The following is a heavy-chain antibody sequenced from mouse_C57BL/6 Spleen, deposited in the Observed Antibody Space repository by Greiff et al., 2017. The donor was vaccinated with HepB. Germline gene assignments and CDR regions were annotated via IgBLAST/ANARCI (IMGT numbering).Heavy chain of an antibody. D-gene: IGHD2-5*01. CDR2: IYPGDGDT. J-gene: IGHJ2*01. CDR3: ARRGYSNYPFDY. CDR1: GYAFSSSW. Sequence: QVQLQQSGPELVKPGASVKISCKASGYAFSSSWMNWVKQRPGKGLEWIGRIYPGDGDTNYNGKFKGKATLTADKSSSTAYMQLSSLTSEDSAVYFCARRGYSNYPFDYWGQGTTLTVSS. V-gene: IGHV1-82*01.